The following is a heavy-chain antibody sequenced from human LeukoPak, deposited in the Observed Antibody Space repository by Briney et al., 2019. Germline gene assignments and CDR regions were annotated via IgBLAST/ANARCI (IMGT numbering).Heavy chain of an antibody. V-gene: IGHV1-18*01. Sequence: ASVKVSCKASGYTFTSYGISWVRQAPGQGLEWMGWISAYNGNTNYAQKFQGRVTMTRDTSTSTVYMELSSLRSEDTAVYYCARGDIVVVPAALLADYWGQGTLVTVSS. D-gene: IGHD2-2*01. CDR2: ISAYNGNT. CDR1: GYTFTSYG. J-gene: IGHJ4*02. CDR3: ARGDIVVVPAALLADY.